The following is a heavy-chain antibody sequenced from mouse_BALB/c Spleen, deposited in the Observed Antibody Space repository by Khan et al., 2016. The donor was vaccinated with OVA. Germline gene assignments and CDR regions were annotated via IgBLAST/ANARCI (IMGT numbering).Heavy chain of an antibody. CDR1: GYSITSEYT. Sequence: EVQLQESGPGLVKPSQSLSLTCTVTGYSITSEYTWNWIRQFPGNKLEWMGFISYSGNTRYNPSLKSRISITRDTSKNQFFLQLNSVTSEDTATYYYARKDYDDYDPFPYWGQGTLVTGSA. CDR2: ISYSGNT. D-gene: IGHD2-4*01. V-gene: IGHV3-2*02. J-gene: IGHJ3*01. CDR3: ARKDYDDYDPFPY.